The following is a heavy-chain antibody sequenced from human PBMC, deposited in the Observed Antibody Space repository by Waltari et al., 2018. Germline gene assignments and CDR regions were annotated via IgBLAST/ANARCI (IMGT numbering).Heavy chain of an antibody. CDR1: GLNFANYW. Sequence: EAQLVESGGGLVQPGGSLRPSCEASGLNFANYWMHWVRQAPGKGLEWVSCIHSDESGSHFAGSVKGRFTISRDDAKNTLYLQMNSLRFEDTALYYCVRDGGVAGIRTFDFWGQGTLVTVSS. D-gene: IGHD6-19*01. V-gene: IGHV3-74*01. J-gene: IGHJ4*02. CDR2: IHSDESGS. CDR3: VRDGGVAGIRTFDF.